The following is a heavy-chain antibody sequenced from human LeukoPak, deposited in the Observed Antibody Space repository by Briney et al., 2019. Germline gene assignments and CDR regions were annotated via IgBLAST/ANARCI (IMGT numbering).Heavy chain of an antibody. CDR1: GDSINSLDL. D-gene: IGHD3-22*01. CDR3: AGLVGRYSSGLYYYYFDY. CDR2: MYLSGTT. V-gene: IGHV4-4*02. Sequence: SGTLSLTCTVSGDSINSLDLWSWVRQPPGKGLEWIGEMYLSGTTHSNPSVRSRVTISIDKSKNQFFLNLSSVTAADTAVYYCAGLVGRYSSGLYYYYFDYWGQGTLVTVSS. J-gene: IGHJ4*02.